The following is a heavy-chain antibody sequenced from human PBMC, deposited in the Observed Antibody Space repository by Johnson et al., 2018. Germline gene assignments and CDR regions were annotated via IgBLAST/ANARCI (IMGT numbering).Heavy chain of an antibody. V-gene: IGHV3-21*01. J-gene: IGHJ3*02. CDR1: GFTFSSYS. D-gene: IGHD6-19*01. CDR3: ARDSPGGGWPLDAFDI. Sequence: EVQLVESGGGLVKPGGSLRLSCAASGFTFSSYSMSWVRQAPGKGLEWVSSISSSGSYIFYADSVKGRFTIARDKAKNSLYLQMNRLRAEDTAVYYCARDSPGGGWPLDAFDIWGQGTMVTVSS. CDR2: ISSSGSYI.